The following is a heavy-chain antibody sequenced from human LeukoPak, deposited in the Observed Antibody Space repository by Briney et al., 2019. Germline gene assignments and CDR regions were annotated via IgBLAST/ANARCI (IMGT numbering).Heavy chain of an antibody. Sequence: SETLSLTCTVSGGSISSYYWSWIRQPAGKGLEWIGRIYTSGSTNYNPSLKSRVTMSADTSKNQFSLKPSSVTAADTAVYYCARDFPTMVRGVISAFDIWGQGTMVTVSS. CDR1: GGSISSYY. CDR3: ARDFPTMVRGVISAFDI. J-gene: IGHJ3*02. V-gene: IGHV4-4*07. CDR2: IYTSGST. D-gene: IGHD3-10*01.